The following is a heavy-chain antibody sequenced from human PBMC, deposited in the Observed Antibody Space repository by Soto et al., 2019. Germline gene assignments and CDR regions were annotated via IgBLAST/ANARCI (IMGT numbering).Heavy chain of an antibody. J-gene: IGHJ3*02. CDR1: VYTFTSHG. CDR3: VRTPTSITMIVVVIEGAFDI. Sequence: ASVKVSCKDSVYTFTSHGMSWVRQAPGQGIEGMGWISAYNGKTNYAQKLQGRVTMTTDTSTSTAYMELRSLRSDDTAVYYCVRTPTSITMIVVVIEGAFDIGGQGTMVTVS. CDR2: ISAYNGKT. D-gene: IGHD3-22*01. V-gene: IGHV1-18*01.